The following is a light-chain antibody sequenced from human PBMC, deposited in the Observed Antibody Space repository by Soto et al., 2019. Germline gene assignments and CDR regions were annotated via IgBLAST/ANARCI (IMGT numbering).Light chain of an antibody. Sequence: QSALTQPASVSGSPGQSITISCTGTSSDVGGYDYVSWYQQHPGKAPKLMIYDVSNRPSGVSYRFSGSKSGNTAFLTISGLQAEDEADYYCSSSTSSSTLFVFGTGTKVTVL. CDR2: DVS. V-gene: IGLV2-14*01. J-gene: IGLJ1*01. CDR1: SSDVGGYDY. CDR3: SSSTSSSTLFV.